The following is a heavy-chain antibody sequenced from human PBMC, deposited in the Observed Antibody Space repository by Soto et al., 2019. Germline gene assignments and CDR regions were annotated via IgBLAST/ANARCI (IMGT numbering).Heavy chain of an antibody. Sequence: QVQLVQSGAEVKKPGSSVKVSCKASGGTFSSYTISWVRQAPGQGLEWMGRIIPILGIANYAQKFQGRVTITADKSPSRAYMELSSLRSEDTAVYYCARVGCSSTSCYGSLDYWGQGTLVTFSS. V-gene: IGHV1-69*02. D-gene: IGHD2-2*01. CDR2: IIPILGIA. CDR3: ARVGCSSTSCYGSLDY. J-gene: IGHJ4*02. CDR1: GGTFSSYT.